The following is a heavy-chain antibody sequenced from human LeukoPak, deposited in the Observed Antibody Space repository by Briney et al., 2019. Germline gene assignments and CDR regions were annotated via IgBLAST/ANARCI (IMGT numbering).Heavy chain of an antibody. V-gene: IGHV3-48*02. CDR3: ANSEGRDYYDRDFDY. D-gene: IGHD3-22*01. Sequence: GSLRLSCAASGFTFSSYSMNWVRQAPGKGLEWVSYISSSSSTIYYADSVKGRFTISRDNAKNSLYLQMNSLRDEDTAVYYCANSEGRDYYDRDFDYWGQGTLVTVSS. CDR1: GFTFSSYS. J-gene: IGHJ4*02. CDR2: ISSSSSTI.